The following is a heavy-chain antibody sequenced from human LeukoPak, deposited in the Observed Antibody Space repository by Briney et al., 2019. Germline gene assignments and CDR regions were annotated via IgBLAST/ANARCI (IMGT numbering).Heavy chain of an antibody. J-gene: IGHJ4*02. Sequence: PGGSLRLSCAASGFTLDDYGMSWVRQAPGKGLECGSGLTWHGGSTGYADSVKGRFTISRDNAKNSLYLQMNSLRAEDTALYYCARVSSSWYGDCFDYWGQGTLVTVSS. V-gene: IGHV3-20*04. CDR1: GFTLDDYG. D-gene: IGHD6-13*01. CDR2: LTWHGGST. CDR3: ARVSSSWYGDCFDY.